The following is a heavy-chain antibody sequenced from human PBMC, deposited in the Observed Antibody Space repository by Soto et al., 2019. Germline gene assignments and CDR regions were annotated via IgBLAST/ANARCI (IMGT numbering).Heavy chain of an antibody. CDR2: SYYSGRT. D-gene: IGHD4-17*01. J-gene: IGHJ4*02. CDR1: GGSIRDYF. CDR3: ARVGGDDFGDSGGFDY. Sequence: QVQLQESGPGLVKHSETLSLTCTVSGGSIRDYFWNWIRQPPGKGLEWIGYSYYSGRTNYNPSLKSRGSISVDTSKNHFSLQLRSVTAADTAVYYCARVGGDDFGDSGGFDYWGQGTLVTVSS. V-gene: IGHV4-59*01.